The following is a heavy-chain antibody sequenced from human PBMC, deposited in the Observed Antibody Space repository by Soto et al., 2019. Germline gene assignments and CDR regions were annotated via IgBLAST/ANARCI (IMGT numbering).Heavy chain of an antibody. D-gene: IGHD1-1*01. CDR1: GFSLTSRPMG. CDR2: IYWDDDK. J-gene: IGHJ4*02. V-gene: IGHV2-5*02. CDR3: AHRLSGYNWNGGYFDY. Sequence: QITLKESAPTRVKPTQTLTLTCTFSGFSLTSRPMGVGWIRQPPGKALEWLAFIYWDDDKRYSPSLRSRLTITKDASGNQVVLTMTNRDPMDTATYYCAHRLSGYNWNGGYFDYWGQGALVPVSS.